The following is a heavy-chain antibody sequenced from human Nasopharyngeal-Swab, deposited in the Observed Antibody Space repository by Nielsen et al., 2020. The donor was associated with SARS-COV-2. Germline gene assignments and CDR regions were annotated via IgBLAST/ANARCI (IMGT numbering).Heavy chain of an antibody. CDR2: INHIGST. V-gene: IGHV4-34*01. CDR3: ARGRYYGDYDY. Sequence: ETLSLTCAVYGGSFTTYSWIWIRQPPGKGLEWIGKINHIGSTNYNTYNPSLNSRVTISLATSKNQFSLTLISVTAADTAIYFCARGRYYGDYDYWGQGALVTVSS. D-gene: IGHD4-17*01. J-gene: IGHJ4*02. CDR1: GGSFTTYS.